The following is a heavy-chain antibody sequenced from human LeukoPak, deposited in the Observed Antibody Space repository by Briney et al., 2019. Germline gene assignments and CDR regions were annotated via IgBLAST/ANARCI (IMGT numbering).Heavy chain of an antibody. Sequence: GGSLRLSCAASGFTFSDYYMSWIRQAPGKGLEWVSSISSSSSYIYYADSVKGRFTISRDNAKNSLYLQMNSLRAEDTAVYYCARVKKAVAGGDYWGQGTLVTVSS. D-gene: IGHD6-19*01. CDR1: GFTFSDYY. CDR2: ISSSSSYI. V-gene: IGHV3-11*06. CDR3: ARVKKAVAGGDY. J-gene: IGHJ4*02.